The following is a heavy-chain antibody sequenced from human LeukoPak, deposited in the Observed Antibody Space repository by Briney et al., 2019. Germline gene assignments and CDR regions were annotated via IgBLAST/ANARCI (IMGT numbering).Heavy chain of an antibody. V-gene: IGHV3-33*06. CDR2: IWYDGSNK. CDR3: AKDSSAYSGSYYDY. D-gene: IGHD1-26*01. CDR1: GFIFSGHG. Sequence: GGSLRLSCAASGFIFSGHGMHWVRQSPGKGLEWVAVIWYDGSNKYYADSVKGRFTISRDNSKNTVYLQMNSLRAEDTAIYYCAKDSSAYSGSYYDYWGQGTLVTVSS. J-gene: IGHJ4*02.